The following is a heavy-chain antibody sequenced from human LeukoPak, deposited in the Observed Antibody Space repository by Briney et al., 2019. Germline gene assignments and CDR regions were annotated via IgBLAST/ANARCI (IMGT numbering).Heavy chain of an antibody. V-gene: IGHV4-4*07. D-gene: IGHD3-3*01. CDR3: ARENPYYDFWSGQGWFDP. Sequence: SETLSLTCTASGGSISSYYWSWIRQPAGKGLEWIGRIYTSGSTNYNPSLKSRVTMSVDTSKNQFSLKLSSVTAADTAVYYCARENPYYDFWSGQGWFDPWGQGTLVTVSS. CDR2: IYTSGST. J-gene: IGHJ5*02. CDR1: GGSISSYY.